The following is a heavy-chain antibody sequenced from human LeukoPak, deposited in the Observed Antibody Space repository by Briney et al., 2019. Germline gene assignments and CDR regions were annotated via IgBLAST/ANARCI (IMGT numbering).Heavy chain of an antibody. V-gene: IGHV4-61*05. CDR2: IYYSGST. CDR3: ARVRYCSSTSCHPFDY. CDR1: GGSISSNSYY. J-gene: IGHJ4*02. D-gene: IGHD2-2*01. Sequence: SETLSLTCTVSGGSISSNSYYWGWIRQPPGKGLEWIGYIYYSGSTNYNPSLKSRVTISVDTSKNQFSLKLSSVTAADTAVYYCARVRYCSSTSCHPFDYWGQGTLVTVSS.